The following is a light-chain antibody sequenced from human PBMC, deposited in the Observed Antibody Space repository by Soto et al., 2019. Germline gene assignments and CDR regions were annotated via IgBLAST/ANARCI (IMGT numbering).Light chain of an antibody. CDR2: AAS. Sequence: DIQLTQSPSSLSASVGDRVTITCRASQSIRSYLNWYQQKPGKAPKLLIYAASSLQTGVSSRFSGTGSGTDFTLTISNLQPEDFATYYRQQTSSTPTFGGGTKV. J-gene: IGKJ4*01. V-gene: IGKV1-39*01. CDR1: QSIRSY. CDR3: QQTSSTPT.